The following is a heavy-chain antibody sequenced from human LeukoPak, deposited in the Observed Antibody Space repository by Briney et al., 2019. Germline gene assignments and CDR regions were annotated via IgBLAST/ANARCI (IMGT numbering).Heavy chain of an antibody. CDR3: AREGGSCTSNSCSDYFDY. J-gene: IGHJ4*02. D-gene: IGHD5-12*01. CDR1: GFTFARHS. V-gene: IGHV3-23*01. Sequence: GGSLRLSCAGSGFTFARHSLTWVRQAPGKGLEWVSTISGGGGSTHYADSVKGRFTISRDNSKDTVFLQMNNLRVEDKAIYYCAREGGSCTSNSCSDYFDYWGQGALVTVSS. CDR2: ISGGGGST.